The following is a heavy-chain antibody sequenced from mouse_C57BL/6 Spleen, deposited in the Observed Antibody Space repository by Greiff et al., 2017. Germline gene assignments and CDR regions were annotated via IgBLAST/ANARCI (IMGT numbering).Heavy chain of an antibody. D-gene: IGHD2-4*01. CDR1: GYTFTSYW. CDR2: IYPGSGST. Sequence: QVQLKQPGAELVKPWASVKMSCKASGYTFTSYWITWVKQRPGQGLEWIGDIYPGSGSTNYNEKFKSKATLTVDTSSSTAYMQLSSLTSEDSAVYYCARRPYDYDGYYFDYWGQGTTLTVSS. J-gene: IGHJ2*01. V-gene: IGHV1-55*01. CDR3: ARRPYDYDGYYFDY.